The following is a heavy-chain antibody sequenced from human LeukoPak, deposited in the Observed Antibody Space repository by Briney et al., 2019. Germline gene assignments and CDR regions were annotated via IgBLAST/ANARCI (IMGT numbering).Heavy chain of an antibody. CDR1: GYTFTSDG. J-gene: IGHJ5*02. V-gene: IGHV1-18*01. D-gene: IGHD2-15*01. CDR3: ARGYCSGGSCYWFDP. Sequence: GASVKVSCKASGYTFTSDGISWVRQAPGQGLEWMGWISAYNGNRNYAQEVEGRVTMTTDTSTNTAYMELRSLRSDDTALYYCARGYCSGGSCYWFDPWGQGTLVTVSS. CDR2: ISAYNGNR.